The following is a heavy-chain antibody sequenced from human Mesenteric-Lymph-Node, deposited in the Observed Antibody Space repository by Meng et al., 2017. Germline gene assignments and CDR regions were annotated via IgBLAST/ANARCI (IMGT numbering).Heavy chain of an antibody. CDR3: AKDPNGDYLGAFDF. V-gene: IGHV3-23*01. CDR1: GLTFSRYA. Sequence: GGSLRLSCAGSGLTFSRYAMIWIRQAPGKGLEWVSSITGDGGGKHYAESVRGRFFISRDNFKNTLYLQMNSLRDEDTAVYYCAKDPNGDYLGAFDFWGQGTMVTVSS. J-gene: IGHJ3*01. CDR2: ITGDGGGK. D-gene: IGHD4-17*01.